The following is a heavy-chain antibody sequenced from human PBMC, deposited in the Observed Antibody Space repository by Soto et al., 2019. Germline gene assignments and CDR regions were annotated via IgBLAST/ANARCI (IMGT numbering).Heavy chain of an antibody. CDR2: IYYSGST. J-gene: IGHJ5*02. CDR3: ARRMDCSGGSCYPTIDP. Sequence: SETLSLTCTVSGGSISSYYWSWIRQPPGKGLEWIGYIYYSGSTNYNPSLKSRVTISVDTSKNQFSLKLSSVTAADTAVYYCARRMDCSGGSCYPTIDPWGQGTLVTVSS. D-gene: IGHD2-15*01. V-gene: IGHV4-59*08. CDR1: GGSISSYY.